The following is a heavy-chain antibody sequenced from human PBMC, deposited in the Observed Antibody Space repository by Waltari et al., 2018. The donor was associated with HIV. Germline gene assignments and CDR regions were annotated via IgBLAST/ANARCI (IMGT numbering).Heavy chain of an antibody. Sequence: EVQLVESGGGLVKPGGSLRLSCAAYRFTFSSSSMNCVRQATGKGMNLISSMRRRSFYINYAYSVKVRFTFSIDNAMNALDLQMNSLRSEDTAVYYCARDDAEMATLTSFDIWARGTRVTVSS. CDR3: ARDDAEMATLTSFDI. CDR1: RFTFSSSS. J-gene: IGHJ3*02. CDR2: MRRRSFYI. V-gene: IGHV3-21*04. D-gene: IGHD5-12*01.